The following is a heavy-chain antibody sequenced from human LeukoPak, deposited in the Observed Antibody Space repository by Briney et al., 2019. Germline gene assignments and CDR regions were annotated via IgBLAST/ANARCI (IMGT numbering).Heavy chain of an antibody. CDR2: IKQDGSEK. CDR1: GFTFSSYW. CDR3: ANPPTVTKIRFDS. Sequence: GGSLRLSCAASGFTFSSYWMSWVRQAPGKGLEWVANIKQDGSEKYYVDSVKGRFTISRDNAKNSLYLQMNSLRAEDTAVYYCANPPTVTKIRFDSWGQGTLVTVSS. D-gene: IGHD4-17*01. V-gene: IGHV3-7*03. J-gene: IGHJ5*01.